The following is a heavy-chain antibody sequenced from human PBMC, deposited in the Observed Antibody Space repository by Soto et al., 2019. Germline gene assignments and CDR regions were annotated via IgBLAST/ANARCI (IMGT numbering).Heavy chain of an antibody. CDR2: IYYSGST. V-gene: IGHV4-30-4*01. CDR3: ARFILWSGPTEYFQH. J-gene: IGHJ1*01. D-gene: IGHD3-3*01. CDR1: GGSISSGDYY. Sequence: PSETLSLTCTVSGGSISSGDYYSSWIRQPPGKGLEWIGYIYYSGSTYYNPSLKSRVTISVDTSKNQFSLKLSSVTAADTAVYYCARFILWSGPTEYFQHWGQGTLVTVSS.